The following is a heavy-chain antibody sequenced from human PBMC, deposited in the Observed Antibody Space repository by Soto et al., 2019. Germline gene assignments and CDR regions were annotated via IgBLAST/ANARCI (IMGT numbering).Heavy chain of an antibody. V-gene: IGHV3-23*01. J-gene: IGHJ4*02. CDR2: ISGSGCST. CDR1: GFTFSSYA. Sequence: GGSLRLSCAASGFTFSSYAMSWGRQAPGKGLEWVSAISGSGCSTYYADSVKSRFTISRDNSKNTLYLQMNSLRAEDTAVYYCAKEGEAASIQLLRWFGELSYWGQGTLVTVSS. CDR3: AKEGEAASIQLLRWFGELSY. D-gene: IGHD3-10*01.